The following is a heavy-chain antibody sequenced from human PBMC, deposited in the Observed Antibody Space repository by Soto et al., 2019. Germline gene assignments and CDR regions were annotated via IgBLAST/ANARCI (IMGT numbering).Heavy chain of an antibody. J-gene: IGHJ5*02. Sequence: SETLSLTCAVYGGSFSGYYWSWIRQPPGKGLEWIGEINHSGSTNYNPSLKSRVTISVDTSKNQFSLKLSSVTAADTAVYYCANTYYDFWSGTRNWFDPWGQGTLVTSPQ. CDR1: GGSFSGYY. D-gene: IGHD3-3*01. V-gene: IGHV4-34*01. CDR3: ANTYYDFWSGTRNWFDP. CDR2: INHSGST.